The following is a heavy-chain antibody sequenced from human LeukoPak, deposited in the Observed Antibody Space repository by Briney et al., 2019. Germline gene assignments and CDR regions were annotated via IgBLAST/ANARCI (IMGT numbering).Heavy chain of an antibody. CDR3: ARTYYDILTGYFDAFDI. Sequence: SETLSLTCTISGGSISSYFWSWIRQPPGKGLEWIGRIYTSGSTNYNPSLKSRVTISVDTSKNQFSLKLSSVTAADTAVYYCARTYYDILTGYFDAFDIWGQGTMVTVSS. J-gene: IGHJ3*02. CDR2: IYTSGST. CDR1: GGSISSYF. D-gene: IGHD3-9*01. V-gene: IGHV4-4*08.